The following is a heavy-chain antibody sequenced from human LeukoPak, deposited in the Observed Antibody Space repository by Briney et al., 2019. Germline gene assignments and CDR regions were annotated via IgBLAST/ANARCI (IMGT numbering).Heavy chain of an antibody. CDR2: IIPIFGTA. CDR3: ASLVTCYYDSSGYCSYNWFDP. V-gene: IGHV1-69*06. D-gene: IGHD3-22*01. Sequence: SVKVSCKASGGTFSSYAISWVRQAPGQGLEWMGGIIPIFGTANYAQKFQGRVTITADKSTSTAYMELSSLRSEDTAVYYCASLVTCYYDSSGYCSYNWFDPWGQGTLVTVSS. CDR1: GGTFSSYA. J-gene: IGHJ5*02.